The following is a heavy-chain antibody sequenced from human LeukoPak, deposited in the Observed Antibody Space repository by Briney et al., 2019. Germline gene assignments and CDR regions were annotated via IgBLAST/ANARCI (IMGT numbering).Heavy chain of an antibody. CDR1: GFTFSDYY. CDR3: ARVGDSSGYYLFDYYYYMDV. D-gene: IGHD3-22*01. J-gene: IGHJ6*03. CDR2: ISSIGSTI. Sequence: GGSLRLSCAASGFTFSDYYMSWIRQAPGKGLEWVSYISSIGSTIYYADSVKGRFTISRDNAKNSLYLQMNSLRAEDTAVYYCARVGDSSGYYLFDYYYYMDVWGKGTTVTISS. V-gene: IGHV3-11*01.